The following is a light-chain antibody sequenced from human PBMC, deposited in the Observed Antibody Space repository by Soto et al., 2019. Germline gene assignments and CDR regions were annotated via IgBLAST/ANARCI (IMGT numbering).Light chain of an antibody. CDR1: QSVTTN. CDR3: QQYKNWPRT. Sequence: EIVMTQSPATLSVSPGQRATLSCRASQSVTTNLAWYQQRAGQAPSLLIYGASSRATGIPDRFSGSGSGTEFTLTISSLQSEDFAVYYCQQYKNWPRTFGQGTKVEIK. CDR2: GAS. J-gene: IGKJ1*01. V-gene: IGKV3D-15*01.